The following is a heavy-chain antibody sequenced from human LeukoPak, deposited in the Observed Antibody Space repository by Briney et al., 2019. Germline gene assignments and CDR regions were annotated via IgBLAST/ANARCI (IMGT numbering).Heavy chain of an antibody. J-gene: IGHJ4*02. CDR2: IYTSGST. D-gene: IGHD3-22*01. Sequence: SQTLSLTCTVSGGSISSGSYYWSWLRQPAGKGLEWIGRIYTSGSTNYNPSLKSRVTISVDTSKNQFSLKLSSVTAADTAVYYCARDSSGYSPFDYWGQGTLVTVSS. V-gene: IGHV4-61*02. CDR3: ARDSSGYSPFDY. CDR1: GGSISSGSYY.